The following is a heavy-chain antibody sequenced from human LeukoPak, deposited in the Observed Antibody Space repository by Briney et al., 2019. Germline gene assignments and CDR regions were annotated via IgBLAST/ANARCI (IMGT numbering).Heavy chain of an antibody. CDR3: AKAGSLDIAARQNY. D-gene: IGHD6-6*01. CDR1: GFTLGSYA. Sequence: GESLRLSCAASGFTLGSYAMNWVRQAPGKGLEWISYISSSSSTIYYADSVKGRFIVSRDNVNNSLYLQMNTLRAEDTAVYYCAKAGSLDIAARQNYWGQGTLVTVSS. V-gene: IGHV3-48*01. J-gene: IGHJ4*02. CDR2: ISSSSSTI.